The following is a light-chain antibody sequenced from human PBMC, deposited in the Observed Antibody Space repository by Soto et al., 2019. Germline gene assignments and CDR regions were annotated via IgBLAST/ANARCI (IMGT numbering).Light chain of an antibody. CDR3: QHYNSYFGT. Sequence: DIQMTQSPSSLSASVGDRVTITCRTSQSISTYLNWYQQKAGKAPKLLIYDVSTLESGVPSRFSGSGSGTEFTLTISRLQPDDFATYYCQHYNSYFGTFGGGTKVDI. J-gene: IGKJ4*01. CDR2: DVS. V-gene: IGKV1-5*01. CDR1: QSISTY.